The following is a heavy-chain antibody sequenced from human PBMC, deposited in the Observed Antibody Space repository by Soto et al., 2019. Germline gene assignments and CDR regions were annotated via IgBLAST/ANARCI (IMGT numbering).Heavy chain of an antibody. CDR2: ISGSGGGT. CDR3: AKDNFDSSGYLDWFDP. J-gene: IGHJ5*02. D-gene: IGHD3-22*01. Sequence: EVQLLESGGGLVQPGGYLRLSCAASGYTFSSYAMSWVRQAPGKGLEWVSAISGSGGGTYYADSVKGRFTISRDNSKNTLYLQMNSLRAEDTAVYYCAKDNFDSSGYLDWFDPWGQGTLVTVSS. V-gene: IGHV3-23*01. CDR1: GYTFSSYA.